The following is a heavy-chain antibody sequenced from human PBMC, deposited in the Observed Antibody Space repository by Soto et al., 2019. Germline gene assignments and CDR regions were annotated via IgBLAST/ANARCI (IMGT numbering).Heavy chain of an antibody. CDR1: GFTFSSYG. V-gene: IGHV3-30*18. J-gene: IGHJ4*02. CDR2: ISYDGSNK. Sequence: QVQLVESGGGVVQPGRSLRLSCAASGFTFSSYGMHWVRQAPGKGLERVAVISYDGSNKYYADSVKGRFTISRDNSKNTLYLQMNSLRAEDTAVYYCAKDLLGGRSPIYYFDYWGQGTLVTVSS. D-gene: IGHD2-21*01. CDR3: AKDLLGGRSPIYYFDY.